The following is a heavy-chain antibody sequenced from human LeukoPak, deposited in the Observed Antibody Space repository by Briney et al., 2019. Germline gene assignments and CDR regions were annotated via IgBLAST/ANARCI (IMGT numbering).Heavy chain of an antibody. CDR3: ASSYCSSTSCYDLDY. D-gene: IGHD2-2*01. J-gene: IGHJ4*02. CDR2: IWYDGSNK. CDR1: GFTFSSYA. Sequence: GGSLRLSCAASGFTFSSYAMHWVRQAPGKGLEWVAVIWYDGSNKYYADSVKGRFTISRDNSKNTLYLQMNSLRAEDTAVYYCASSYCSSTSCYDLDYWGQGTLVTVSS. V-gene: IGHV3-33*08.